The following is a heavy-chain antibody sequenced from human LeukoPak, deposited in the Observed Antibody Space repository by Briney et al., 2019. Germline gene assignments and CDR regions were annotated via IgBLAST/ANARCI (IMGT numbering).Heavy chain of an antibody. D-gene: IGHD3/OR15-3a*01. J-gene: IGHJ4*02. Sequence: PSETLFLTCTVSGGSISSYYWSWIRQPPGKGLEWIGYIYYSGSTNYNPSLKSRVTISVDTSKNQFSLKLSSVTAADTAVYYCARVDSEDYYFDYWGQGTLVTVSS. CDR3: ARVDSEDYYFDY. CDR1: GGSISSYY. CDR2: IYYSGST. V-gene: IGHV4-59*01.